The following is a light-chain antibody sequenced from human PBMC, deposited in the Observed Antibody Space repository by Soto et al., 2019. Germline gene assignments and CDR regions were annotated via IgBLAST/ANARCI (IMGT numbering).Light chain of an antibody. CDR1: QSVSSSY. CDR3: QQYGSSPPMYT. CDR2: GAS. Sequence: EIVLTQSPGTLSLSPGERATLSCRASQSVSSSYLAWYQQKPGQAPRLLIYGASSRATGIPDRVSGSGSGTDFTLTISRLEREDFAVYYCQQYGSSPPMYTFGQGTKLEIK. J-gene: IGKJ2*01. V-gene: IGKV3-20*01.